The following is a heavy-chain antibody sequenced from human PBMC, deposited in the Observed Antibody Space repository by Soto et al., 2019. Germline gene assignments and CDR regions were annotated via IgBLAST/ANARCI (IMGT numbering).Heavy chain of an antibody. D-gene: IGHD4-4*01. CDR3: ARGMTTVTTIDY. J-gene: IGHJ4*02. V-gene: IGHV4-39*07. CDR2: ISYSGST. CDR1: YGSIINTSYY. Sequence: HTYTVSYGSIINTSYYWSCIRQPPGKGLEWVGSISYSGSTYYNPSLKSRVTISVDTSKNQFSLKLSSVTAADTAVYYCARGMTTVTTIDYWGQGTLVTVSS.